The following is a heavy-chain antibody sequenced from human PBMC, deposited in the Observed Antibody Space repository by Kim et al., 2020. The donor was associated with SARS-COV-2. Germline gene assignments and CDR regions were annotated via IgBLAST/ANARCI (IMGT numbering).Heavy chain of an antibody. CDR1: GFTVSNNY. D-gene: IGHD3-22*01. CDR2: IYSDAST. V-gene: IGHV3-53*01. J-gene: IGHJ4*02. Sequence: GGSLRLSCAVSGFTVSNNYMSWVRQAPEKGLEYVSVIYSDASTYYADSVKGRFLISRDNSKNTLYLQMSSLRADDTAVYYCARDNGYYERGRSYTYYSDYWGQGTLVTVSS. CDR3: ARDNGYYERGRSYTYYSDY.